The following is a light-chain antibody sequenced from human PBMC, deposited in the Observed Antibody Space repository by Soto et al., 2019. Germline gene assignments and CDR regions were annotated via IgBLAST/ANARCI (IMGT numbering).Light chain of an antibody. Sequence: EVMLTQSPGTLSLSPGERATLSCRASQSVSSNYLAWYQQKSGQAPRLLIYGASNRATGIPDRFSGSGSGTDFPLTIRRLEPEDVAVYYCQHYDTSPRTFGQGTKVEFK. CDR2: GAS. V-gene: IGKV3-20*01. CDR3: QHYDTSPRT. CDR1: QSVSSNY. J-gene: IGKJ1*01.